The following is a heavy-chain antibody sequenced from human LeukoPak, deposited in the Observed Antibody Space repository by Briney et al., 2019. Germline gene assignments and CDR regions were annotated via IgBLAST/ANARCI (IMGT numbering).Heavy chain of an antibody. D-gene: IGHD4-17*01. J-gene: IGHJ4*02. CDR2: ISSSSSYI. CDR1: GFTFGSYS. CDR3: ARDRGDYLFDY. V-gene: IGHV3-21*01. Sequence: GGSLRLSCAASGFTFGSYSMNWVRQAPGKGLEWVSSISSSSSYIYYADSVKGRFTISRDNAKNSLYLQMNSLRAEDTAVYYCARDRGDYLFDYWGQGTLVTVSS.